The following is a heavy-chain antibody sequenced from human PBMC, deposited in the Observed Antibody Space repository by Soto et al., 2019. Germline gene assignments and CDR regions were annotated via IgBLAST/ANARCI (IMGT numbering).Heavy chain of an antibody. CDR2: VSGSGGKI. CDR3: AKGPRWTLRPLAMDV. Sequence: GSLRLSCVASGFTFSTHAVSGVRQAPAKGREWVSTVSGSGGKIYYAEPVKGRLTISRDDSKNTLYLQMDSLRVEDTAVFYCAKGPRWTLRPLAMDVLCQGTTVPVS. J-gene: IGHJ6*02. D-gene: IGHD2-15*01. CDR1: GFTFSTHA. V-gene: IGHV3-23*01.